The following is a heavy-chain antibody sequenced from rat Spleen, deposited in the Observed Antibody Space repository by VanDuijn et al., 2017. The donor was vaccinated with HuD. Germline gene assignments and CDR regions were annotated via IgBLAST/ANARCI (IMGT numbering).Heavy chain of an antibody. D-gene: IGHD4-1*01. V-gene: IGHV5-29*01. CDR2: ISYGDNSGHSST. J-gene: IGHJ4*01. CDR1: GFTFNNYG. CDR3: ARRNRGMDA. Sequence: EVQLVESDGGLVQPGRSLKLSCAASGFTFNNYGMAWVRQAPTKGLEWVATISYGDNSGHSSTYYRDSVKGRFTISRDNAKSTLYLQMDSLRSEETATYYCARRNRGMDAWGQGASVTVSS.